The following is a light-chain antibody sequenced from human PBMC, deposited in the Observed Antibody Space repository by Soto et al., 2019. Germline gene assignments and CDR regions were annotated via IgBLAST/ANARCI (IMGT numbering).Light chain of an antibody. V-gene: IGKV3-11*01. J-gene: IGKJ5*01. CDR3: QQRSKWPPSP. Sequence: ILLTQCPGTLSLSLGERVTLSCRASQSIXSYLDWYKEKPGQAPRFLIXYASNRATGIPARFIGSESGTDFTLTISSLEPEDFSVSYCQQRSKWPPSPFGQGTRLEI. CDR1: QSIXSY. CDR2: YAS.